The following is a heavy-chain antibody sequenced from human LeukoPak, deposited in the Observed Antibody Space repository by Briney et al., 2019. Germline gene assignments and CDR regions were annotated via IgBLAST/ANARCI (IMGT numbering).Heavy chain of an antibody. CDR1: GGSISSYY. CDR2: IYYSGSA. V-gene: IGHV4-59*01. CDR3: AGDTGNDAFDL. J-gene: IGHJ3*01. Sequence: PSETLSLTCTVSGGSISSYYWSWIRQPPGKGLEWIGYIYYSGSANYNPSLKSRVTISVDTSKNQFSLKLSSVTAADTAVYYCAGDTGNDAFDLWGQGTMVTVSS. D-gene: IGHD1-14*01.